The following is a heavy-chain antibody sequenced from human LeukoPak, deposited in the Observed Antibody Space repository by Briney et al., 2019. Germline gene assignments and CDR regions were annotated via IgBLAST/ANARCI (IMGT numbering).Heavy chain of an antibody. D-gene: IGHD6-19*01. V-gene: IGHV6-1*01. Sequence: SQTLSLTCAISGDSVSSNSAAWNWIRQSPSRGLEWLGRTYYRSKWYNDYAVSVKSRITINPDTSKNQFSLQLNSVTPEDTAVYYCARAGGYSSGWAEIYYYYYMDVWGKGTTVTVSS. CDR1: GDSVSSNSAA. CDR3: ARAGGYSSGWAEIYYYYYMDV. J-gene: IGHJ6*03. CDR2: TYYRSKWYN.